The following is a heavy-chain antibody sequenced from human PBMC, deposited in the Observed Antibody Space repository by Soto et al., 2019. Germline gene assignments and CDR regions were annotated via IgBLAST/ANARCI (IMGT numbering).Heavy chain of an antibody. CDR3: AKDLAVAADFDY. J-gene: IGHJ4*02. V-gene: IGHV1-46*01. CDR1: GYRFTTYQ. Sequence: ASVKVSCKASGYRFTTYQMHWVRQAPGQGLEWMGTINPSGGSTSYAQRFQGRVTMTRDTSTSTVYMQMNSLRAEDTAVYYCAKDLAVAADFDYWGQGTLVTVSS. CDR2: INPSGGST. D-gene: IGHD6-19*01.